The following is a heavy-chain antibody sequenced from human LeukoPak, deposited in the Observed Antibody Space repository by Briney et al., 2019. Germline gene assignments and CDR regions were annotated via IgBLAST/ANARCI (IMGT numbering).Heavy chain of an antibody. D-gene: IGHD3-22*01. CDR2: IYYSGST. CDR3: ARDRFYYYDSSGFDY. V-gene: IGHV4-39*07. Sequence: SETLSLTCTVSGGSISSSSYYWGWIRQPPGKGLEWIGSIYYSGSTYYNPSLKSRVTISVDTSKNQSSLKLSSVTAADTAVYYCARDRFYYYDSSGFDYWGQGTLVTVSS. J-gene: IGHJ4*02. CDR1: GGSISSSSYY.